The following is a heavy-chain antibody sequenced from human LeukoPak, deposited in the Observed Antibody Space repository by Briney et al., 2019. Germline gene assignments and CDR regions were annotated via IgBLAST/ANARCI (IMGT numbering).Heavy chain of an antibody. J-gene: IGHJ3*02. CDR1: GFTLSTYA. D-gene: IGHD5-24*01. V-gene: IGHV3-23*01. Sequence: GGSLRLSCAASGFTLSTYAMSWVRQAPGKGLEWVSGISGRGVSTYYADAVKGRFTISRDNSKNMLYLQMNSLRAEDTAVYYCAKDRRDAYTGDAFDIWGQGTMVTVSS. CDR3: AKDRRDAYTGDAFDI. CDR2: ISGRGVST.